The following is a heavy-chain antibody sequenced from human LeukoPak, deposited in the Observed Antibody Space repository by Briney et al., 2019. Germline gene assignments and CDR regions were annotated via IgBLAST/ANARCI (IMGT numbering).Heavy chain of an antibody. V-gene: IGHV4-30-2*01. CDR3: ARDVRGGTAMVN. CDR2: IYHSGST. Sequence: PSQTLSLTCTVSGGSISSGGYYWSWIRQPPGKGLEWIGYIYHSGSTYYNPSLKSRVTISVDRSKNQFSLKLSSVTAADTAVYYCARDVRGGTAMVNWGQGTLVTVSS. CDR1: GGSISSGGYY. J-gene: IGHJ4*02. D-gene: IGHD5-18*01.